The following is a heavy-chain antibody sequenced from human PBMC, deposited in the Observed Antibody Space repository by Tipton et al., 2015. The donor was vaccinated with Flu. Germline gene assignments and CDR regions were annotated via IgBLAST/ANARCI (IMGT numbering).Heavy chain of an antibody. CDR1: GFTFSSYW. Sequence: SLRLSCAASGFTFSSYWMSWVRQAPGRGLEWVANTKQDGSEKYHVDSVKGRFTISRDNAKNSLYLQMNSLRAEDTAVYYCARGTSGSYPHALDSWGQGTLVTVSS. CDR2: TKQDGSEK. D-gene: IGHD1-26*01. J-gene: IGHJ4*02. V-gene: IGHV3-7*01. CDR3: ARGTSGSYPHALDS.